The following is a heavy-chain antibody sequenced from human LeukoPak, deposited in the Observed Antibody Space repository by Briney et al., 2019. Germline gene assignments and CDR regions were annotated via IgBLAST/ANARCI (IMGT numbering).Heavy chain of an antibody. D-gene: IGHD3-22*01. CDR2: ISGSGGST. CDR3: AKDRGYYYDSSGYIVY. J-gene: IGHJ4*02. V-gene: IGHV3-23*01. CDR1: GFTFSSCS. Sequence: GGSLRLSCAASGFTFSSCSMNWVRQAPGKGLEWVSAISGSGGSTYYADSVKGRFTISRDNSKNTLYLQMNSLRAEDTAVYYCAKDRGYYYDSSGYIVYWGQGTLVTVSS.